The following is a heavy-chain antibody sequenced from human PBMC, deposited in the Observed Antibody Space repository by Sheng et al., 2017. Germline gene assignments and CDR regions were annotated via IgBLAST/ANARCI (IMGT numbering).Heavy chain of an antibody. J-gene: IGHJ4*02. CDR1: GGTFSSYA. CDR3: ARGYGSGSYISRYFDY. Sequence: QVQLVQSGAEVKKPGSSVKVSCKASGGTFSSYAISWVRQAPGQGLEWMGEIIPIFGTANYAQKFQGRVTITTDESTSTAYMELSSLRSEDTAVYYCARGYGSGSYISRYFDYWGQGTLVTVSS. V-gene: IGHV1-69*05. D-gene: IGHD3-10*01. CDR2: IIPIFGTA.